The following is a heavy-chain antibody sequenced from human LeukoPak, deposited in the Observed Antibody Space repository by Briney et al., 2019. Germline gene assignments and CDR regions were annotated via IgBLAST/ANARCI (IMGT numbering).Heavy chain of an antibody. CDR2: INWNGGST. J-gene: IGHJ4*02. V-gene: IGHV3-20*04. Sequence: GGSLRLSCAASGFTFDDYGMSWVRQAPGKGLELVSGINWNGGSTGYADSVKGRFTISRDNAKNSLYLQMNSLRAEDTALYYCARVRNTMVRGGGTFDYWGQGPLVTVSS. CDR1: GFTFDDYG. D-gene: IGHD3-10*01. CDR3: ARVRNTMVRGGGTFDY.